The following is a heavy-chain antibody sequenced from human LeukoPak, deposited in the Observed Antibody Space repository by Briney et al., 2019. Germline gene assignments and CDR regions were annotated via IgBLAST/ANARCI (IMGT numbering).Heavy chain of an antibody. Sequence: SETLSLTCTVSGDSISNSRHYWSWIRQPAGKGLEWIGRIYPSGNTNYNPSLKSRVTISLDTANNQFSLKLSSVTAADTAVYYCAAYVYLPGIHYNGIDYWGQGTLVTVSS. J-gene: IGHJ4*02. CDR3: AAYVYLPGIHYNGIDY. D-gene: IGHD1-14*01. CDR1: GDSISNSRHY. CDR2: IYPSGNT. V-gene: IGHV4-61*02.